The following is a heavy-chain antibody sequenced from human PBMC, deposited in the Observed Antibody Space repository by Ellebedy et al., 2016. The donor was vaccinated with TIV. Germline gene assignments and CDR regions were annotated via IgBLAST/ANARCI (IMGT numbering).Heavy chain of an antibody. J-gene: IGHJ4*02. Sequence: GGSLTLSXKGSGYSFTTYWIGWVRQLPGKGLEWMGIIYPGDSDTRYSPSFQGQVTISADKSISTAYLQWSSLKASDTAMYYCARLRAGQGYFDSWGQGTLVTVSS. V-gene: IGHV5-51*01. D-gene: IGHD6-13*01. CDR1: GYSFTTYW. CDR3: ARLRAGQGYFDS. CDR2: IYPGDSDT.